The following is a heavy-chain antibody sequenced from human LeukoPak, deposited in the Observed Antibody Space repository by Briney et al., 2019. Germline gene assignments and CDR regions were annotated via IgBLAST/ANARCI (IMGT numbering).Heavy chain of an antibody. D-gene: IGHD1-20*01. V-gene: IGHV1-69*06. CDR1: GGTFSSYA. J-gene: IGHJ4*02. CDR2: IIPIFGTA. CDR3: ARGDDNWITGAFDY. Sequence: SVKVSCKASGGTFSSYAISWVRQAPGQGLEWMGGIIPIFGTANYAQKFQGRVTITADKSTSTAYMELSSLRSEDTAVYYCARGDDNWITGAFDYWGQGTLVTVSS.